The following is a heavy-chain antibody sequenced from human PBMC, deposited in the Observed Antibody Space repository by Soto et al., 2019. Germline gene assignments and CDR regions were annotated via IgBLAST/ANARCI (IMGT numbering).Heavy chain of an antibody. CDR1: GFTLSSYS. D-gene: IGHD6-19*01. Sequence: GGSLRLSCAASGFTLSSYSMHWVRQAPGKGLEWVSVISYDGNKKLYGDSVKGRFSISRDTSKNTVYLQMNSLRPEDTAVYYCARSIAVAGLDYWGQGTLVTVSS. J-gene: IGHJ4*02. CDR3: ARSIAVAGLDY. V-gene: IGHV3-30-3*01. CDR2: ISYDGNKK.